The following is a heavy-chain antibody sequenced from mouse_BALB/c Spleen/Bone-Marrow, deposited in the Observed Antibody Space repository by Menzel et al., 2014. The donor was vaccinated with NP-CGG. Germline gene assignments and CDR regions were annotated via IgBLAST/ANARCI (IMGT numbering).Heavy chain of an antibody. CDR2: IWRGGST. Sequence: VQLVESGPGLVQPSQSLSITCTVSGFSLTSSGVHWVRQSPGKGLEWLGVIWRGGSTDYNAAFMSRLSIAKDSSKSQVFFKMNSLQADDTAIYYCAKNEGGQLGPYWGQGTLVTVSA. J-gene: IGHJ3*01. V-gene: IGHV2-5*01. D-gene: IGHD3-2*01. CDR1: GFSLTSSG. CDR3: AKNEGGQLGPY.